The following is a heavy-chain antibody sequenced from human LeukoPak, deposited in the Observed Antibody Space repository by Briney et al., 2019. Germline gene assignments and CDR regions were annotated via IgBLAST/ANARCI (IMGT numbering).Heavy chain of an antibody. J-gene: IGHJ4*02. V-gene: IGHV1-69*05. CDR3: ARGSPLSDDFWSGYYLDY. CDR2: IIPIIGTA. Sequence: GASVKVSCKASGGTFSSYAISWVRQAPGQGLEWMGGIIPIIGTANYAQKFQGRVTITTDESTSTAYMELSSLRSEDTAVYYCARGSPLSDDFWSGYYLDYWGQGTLVTVSS. D-gene: IGHD3-3*01. CDR1: GGTFSSYA.